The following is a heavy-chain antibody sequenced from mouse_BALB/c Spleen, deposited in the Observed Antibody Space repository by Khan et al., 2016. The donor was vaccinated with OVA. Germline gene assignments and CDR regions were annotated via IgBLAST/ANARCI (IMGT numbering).Heavy chain of an antibody. Sequence: VQLQQSGPELVKPGASVKIPCKASGYPFTDYNMAWVKQSHGRGLEWIGDIFPNNGGTVYNQKFKGKATLTADKSSSTVFMELRSLTSEDTAVDYCARNGYGGFAYWGQGTLVTVSA. D-gene: IGHD1-1*02. CDR2: IFPNNGGT. J-gene: IGHJ3*01. CDR1: GYPFTDYN. V-gene: IGHV1-18*01. CDR3: ARNGYGGFAY.